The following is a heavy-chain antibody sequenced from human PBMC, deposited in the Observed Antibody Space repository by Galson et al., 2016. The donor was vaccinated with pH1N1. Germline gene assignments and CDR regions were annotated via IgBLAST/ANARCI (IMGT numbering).Heavy chain of an antibody. CDR1: GFTLSNYA. D-gene: IGHD2-8*02. CDR3: VKVDCSGGVCPNHYLQK. Sequence: SLRLSCAASGFTLSNYAMSWVRQAPGKGLEWVSGISGSGSRTYLADSVKGRFTISRDNPKNTLYLQMNSLRPEDTAVYYCVKVDCSGGVCPNHYLQKWGQGTLVTVSS. J-gene: IGHJ4*02. V-gene: IGHV3-23*01. CDR2: ISGSGSRT.